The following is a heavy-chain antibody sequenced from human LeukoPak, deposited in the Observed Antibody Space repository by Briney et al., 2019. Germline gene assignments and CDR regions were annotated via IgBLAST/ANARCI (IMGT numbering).Heavy chain of an antibody. CDR3: ARAAGLGWFGELLYAHAPNYYYYYGMNV. Sequence: ASVKVSCKASGDNFNAFYMHWVRQATGQGLEWMGWMNPDSGNTGYAQKFQGRVTMTRNTSISTAYMERSSLRSEDTAVYYCARAAGLGWFGELLYAHAPNYYYYYGMNVWGQGTTVIVSS. CDR1: GDNFNAFY. J-gene: IGHJ6*02. CDR2: MNPDSGNT. D-gene: IGHD3-10*01. V-gene: IGHV1-8*02.